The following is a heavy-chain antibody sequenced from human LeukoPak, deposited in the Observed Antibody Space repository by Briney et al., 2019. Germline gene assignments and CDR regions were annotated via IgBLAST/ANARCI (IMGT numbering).Heavy chain of an antibody. CDR3: ARGGGYSGYSETPFYYYYMDV. CDR1: GGTFSSYA. Sequence: SVKVSYKASGGTFSSYAISWVRQAPGQGLEWMGGIIPIFGTANYAQKFQGRVTITADKSTSTAYMELSSLRSEDTAVYYCARGGGYSGYSETPFYYYYMDVWGKGTTVTVSS. CDR2: IIPIFGTA. D-gene: IGHD5-12*01. V-gene: IGHV1-69*06. J-gene: IGHJ6*03.